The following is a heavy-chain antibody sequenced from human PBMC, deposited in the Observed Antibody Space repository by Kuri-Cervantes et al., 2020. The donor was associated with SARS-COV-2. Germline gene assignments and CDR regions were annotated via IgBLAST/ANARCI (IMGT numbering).Heavy chain of an antibody. CDR2: IYHSGST. CDR1: GGSISSYS. V-gene: IGHV4-59*12. Sequence: SETLSLTCTVSGGSISSYSWSWIRQPPGKGLEWIGSIYHSGSTCSNPSLKSRVTITVDTYKNQYSLKLSSVTAADTAVYYCARRPRDIVVVPAATFFDYWGQGTLVTVSS. J-gene: IGHJ4*02. CDR3: ARRPRDIVVVPAATFFDY. D-gene: IGHD2-2*01.